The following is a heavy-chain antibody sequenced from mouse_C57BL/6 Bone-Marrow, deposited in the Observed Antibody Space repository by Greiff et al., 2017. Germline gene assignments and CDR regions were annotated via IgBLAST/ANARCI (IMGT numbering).Heavy chain of an antibody. D-gene: IGHD2-5*01. J-gene: IGHJ3*01. V-gene: IGHV1-81*01. Sequence: VQLQQSGAELARPGASVKLSCKASGYTFTSYGISWVKQRTGQGLEWIGEIYPRSGNTYYNEKFKGKATLTADKSSSTAYMELLSLTSEDSAVYFCASGYSNSRGFAYWGQGTLVTVSA. CDR2: IYPRSGNT. CDR3: ASGYSNSRGFAY. CDR1: GYTFTSYG.